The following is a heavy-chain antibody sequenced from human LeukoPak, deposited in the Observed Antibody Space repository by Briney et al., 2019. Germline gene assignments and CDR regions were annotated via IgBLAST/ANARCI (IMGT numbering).Heavy chain of an antibody. CDR1: GFTFSSYW. J-gene: IGHJ4*02. CDR2: INTDGSTT. Sequence: GGSLRLSCAASGFTFSSYWMHWVRQAPEKGLVWVSRINTDGSTTTYADSLKGRFTISRDNAKNTVYLQMNSLRVEDTAVYYCARDPFYGDADFDHWGQGTLVTVSS. D-gene: IGHD4-17*01. CDR3: ARDPFYGDADFDH. V-gene: IGHV3-74*01.